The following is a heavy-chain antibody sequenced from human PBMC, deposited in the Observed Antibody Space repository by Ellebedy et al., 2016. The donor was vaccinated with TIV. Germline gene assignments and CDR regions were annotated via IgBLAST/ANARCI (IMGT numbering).Heavy chain of an antibody. Sequence: MPSETLSLTCTVSGGSISNSDYYWNWIRQPPGKGLEWIGSIYYSGSAYYNPYLKSRVTVSVDKSKKQFSLNLSSVTAAETAVYYCARDPALPRGRFDTWGQGTLVTVSS. CDR1: GGSISNSDYY. V-gene: IGHV4-39*07. CDR2: IYYSGSA. CDR3: ARDPALPRGRFDT. J-gene: IGHJ5*02.